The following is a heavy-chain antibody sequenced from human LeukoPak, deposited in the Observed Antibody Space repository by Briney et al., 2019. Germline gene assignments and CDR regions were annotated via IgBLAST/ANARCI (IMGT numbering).Heavy chain of an antibody. J-gene: IGHJ4*02. CDR3: ARDCGGDCYSHYFDY. D-gene: IGHD2-21*02. V-gene: IGHV3-21*01. CDR1: GFTFSSYT. Sequence: GGSLRLSCAASGFTFSSYTMNWVRQAPGKGLEWVAAISSSSRDIFYADSVKGRFTISRDNAKNSLYLQMNSLRADDTAVYYCARDCGGDCYSHYFDYWGQGTLVTVSS. CDR2: ISSSSRDI.